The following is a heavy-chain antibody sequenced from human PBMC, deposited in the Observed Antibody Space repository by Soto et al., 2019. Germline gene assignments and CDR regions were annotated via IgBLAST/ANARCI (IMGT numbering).Heavy chain of an antibody. D-gene: IGHD6-13*01. CDR1: GGSIISSSYY. J-gene: IGHJ6*02. CDR3: GIPAAGDTNYYGMDV. V-gene: IGHV4-39*01. Sequence: SETLSLTCTVSGGSIISSSYYWGWIRQPPGKGLEWIGSIYYSGSTYYNPSLKSRVTISVDTSKNQFSLKLSSVTAADTAVYYCGIPAAGDTNYYGMDVWGQGTTVTVSS. CDR2: IYYSGST.